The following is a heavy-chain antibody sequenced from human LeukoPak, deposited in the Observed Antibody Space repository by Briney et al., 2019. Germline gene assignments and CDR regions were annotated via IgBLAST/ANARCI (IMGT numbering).Heavy chain of an antibody. V-gene: IGHV4-59*08. CDR3: ARGGTSRTTMVRGVIIPQFDP. J-gene: IGHJ5*02. CDR1: GGSISSYY. CDR2: IYYSGST. D-gene: IGHD3-10*01. Sequence: SETLSLTCTVSGGSISSYYWSWIRQPPGKGLEWIGYIYYSGSTNYNPSLKSRVTISVDTSKNQFSLKLSSVTAADTAVYYCARGGTSRTTMVRGVIIPQFDPWGQGTLVTVSS.